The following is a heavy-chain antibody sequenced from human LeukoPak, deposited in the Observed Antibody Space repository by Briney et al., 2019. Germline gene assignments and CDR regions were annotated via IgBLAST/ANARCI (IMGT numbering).Heavy chain of an antibody. CDR2: IYYSGST. V-gene: IGHV4-39*02. CDR1: GGSISSSSYY. CDR3: ARDPILGHCSSTSCSDY. D-gene: IGHD2-2*01. J-gene: IGHJ4*02. Sequence: SETLSLTCTVSGGSISSSSYYWGWIRQPPGKGLEWIGSIYYSGSTYYNPSLKSRVTISVDTSKNQFSLKLSSVTAADTAVYYCARDPILGHCSSTSCSDYWGQGTLVTVSS.